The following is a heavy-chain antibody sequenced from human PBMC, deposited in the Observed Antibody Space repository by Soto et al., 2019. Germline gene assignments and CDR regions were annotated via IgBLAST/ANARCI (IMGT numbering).Heavy chain of an antibody. D-gene: IGHD6-13*01. Sequence: EVHLLESGGGLVHPGESLRLSCGASGFTFSSCVMTWVRQAPGKGLEGVSCITDSGTGTYYADSVKGRFTISRDNSKNRMYLQMNTLRAEDTGVYYCAKGLINGRWYAEDWGQGTLVTVSS. V-gene: IGHV3-23*01. CDR3: AKGLINGRWYAED. CDR2: ITDSGTGT. J-gene: IGHJ4*02. CDR1: GFTFSSCV.